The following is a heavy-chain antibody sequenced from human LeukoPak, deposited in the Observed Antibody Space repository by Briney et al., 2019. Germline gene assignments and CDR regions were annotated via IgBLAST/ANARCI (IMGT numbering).Heavy chain of an antibody. J-gene: IGHJ6*03. V-gene: IGHV3-30*02. CDR1: GFTFSSYG. CDR3: AKDRAARGRGNYFYMDV. Sequence: GGSLRLSCAASGFTFSSYGMYWVRQAPGKGLEWVAFIRYDGTNTFYADSVEGRFTISRDNRENSLYLQMNSLRPEDTALYYCAKDRAARGRGNYFYMDVWGKGTTVTVSS. CDR2: IRYDGTNT. D-gene: IGHD2/OR15-2a*01.